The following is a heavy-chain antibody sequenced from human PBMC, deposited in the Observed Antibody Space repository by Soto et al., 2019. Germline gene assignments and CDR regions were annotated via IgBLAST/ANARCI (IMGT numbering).Heavy chain of an antibody. D-gene: IGHD6-19*01. Sequence: ASVKVSCKASGYTFTSYGISWVRQAPGQGLEWMGWISAYNGNTNYAQKLQGRVTVTTDTSTSTAYMELRSLRSDDTAVYHCARVRWLVPRGYGMDVWGQGTTVTVSS. CDR2: ISAYNGNT. CDR3: ARVRWLVPRGYGMDV. J-gene: IGHJ6*02. V-gene: IGHV1-18*01. CDR1: GYTFTSYG.